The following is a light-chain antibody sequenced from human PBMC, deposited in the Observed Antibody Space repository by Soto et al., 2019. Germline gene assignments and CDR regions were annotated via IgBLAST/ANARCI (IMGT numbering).Light chain of an antibody. CDR2: DVS. CDR1: SSDVGGYNY. J-gene: IGLJ1*01. Sequence: QSVLTQPRSVSGSPGQSVTISCTGTSSDVGGYNYVSWYQQHPGKAPKLMIYDVSKRPSGVPDRFSGSKSGNTASLTISGLQAEDEADHYCCSYGGSYTFVFGTGTKVTVL. CDR3: CSYGGSYTFV. V-gene: IGLV2-11*01.